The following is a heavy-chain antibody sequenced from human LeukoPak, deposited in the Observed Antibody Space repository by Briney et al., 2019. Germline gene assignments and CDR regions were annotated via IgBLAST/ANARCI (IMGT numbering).Heavy chain of an antibody. Sequence: GASVKVSCKASVYTFTGYYMHWVRQAPGQGLEWMGWINPNSGGTNYAQKFQGRVTMTRDTSISTAYMELSRLRSDDTAVYYCARFRAARLWDWFDPWGQGTLVTVSS. D-gene: IGHD6-6*01. CDR3: ARFRAARLWDWFDP. CDR1: VYTFTGYY. J-gene: IGHJ5*02. CDR2: INPNSGGT. V-gene: IGHV1-2*02.